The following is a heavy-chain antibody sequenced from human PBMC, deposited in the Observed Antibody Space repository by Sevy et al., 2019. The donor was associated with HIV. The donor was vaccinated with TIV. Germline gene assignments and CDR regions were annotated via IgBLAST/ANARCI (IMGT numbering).Heavy chain of an antibody. D-gene: IGHD3-22*01. V-gene: IGHV4-59*02. CDR1: GGSVSGYF. CDR3: TRVDSSGHSDY. J-gene: IGHJ4*02. Sequence: SETLSLTCTVSGGSVSGYFSSWIRQPPGRGLEWIGNIHHSGTTKYNPSLKSRLTISVDTSKNQFSLILTSATAADTAVYYCTRVDSSGHSDYWGQGTPVTVSS. CDR2: IHHSGTT.